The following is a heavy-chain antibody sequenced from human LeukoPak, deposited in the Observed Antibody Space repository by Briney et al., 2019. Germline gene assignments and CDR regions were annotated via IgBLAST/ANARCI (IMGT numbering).Heavy chain of an antibody. V-gene: IGHV3-23*01. Sequence: GGSLRLSCAASGFTFSSYAMSWVRQAPEKGLEWVSSIGGSGDNTFYADSVKDRFTISRDNSKNTLFLQMNSLRAEDTAVYYCAKGRGTTVTSAANYWGQGTLVTVSS. CDR1: GFTFSSYA. J-gene: IGHJ4*02. CDR2: IGGSGDNT. D-gene: IGHD4-17*01. CDR3: AKGRGTTVTSAANY.